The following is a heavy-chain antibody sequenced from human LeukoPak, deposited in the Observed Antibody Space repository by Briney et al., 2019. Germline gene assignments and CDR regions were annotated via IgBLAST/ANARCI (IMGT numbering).Heavy chain of an antibody. V-gene: IGHV4-31*03. Sequence: PSETLSLTCTVSGGSISSGGYSWSWIRQHPGKGLEWIGYIYYSGSTYYNPSLKSRVTISVDTSKNQFSLKLSSVTAADTAVYYCARGHLGYCSSTSCSGEDYWGQGTLVTVSS. CDR1: GGSISSGGYS. J-gene: IGHJ4*02. CDR3: ARGHLGYCSSTSCSGEDY. CDR2: IYYSGST. D-gene: IGHD2-2*01.